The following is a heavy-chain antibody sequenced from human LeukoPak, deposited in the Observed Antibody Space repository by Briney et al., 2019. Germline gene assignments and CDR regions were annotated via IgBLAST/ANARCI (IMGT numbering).Heavy chain of an antibody. CDR3: ARGGGLDV. V-gene: IGHV3-7*03. CDR1: GFTFSSYW. Sequence: GGSLRLSCAASGFTFSSYWMNWARQAPGKGLEWVASINHNGNVNYYVASVKGRFTISRDNAENSLYLQMSNLRAEDTAVYFCARGGGLDVWGQGATVTVSS. J-gene: IGHJ6*02. CDR2: INHNGNVN. D-gene: IGHD3-16*01.